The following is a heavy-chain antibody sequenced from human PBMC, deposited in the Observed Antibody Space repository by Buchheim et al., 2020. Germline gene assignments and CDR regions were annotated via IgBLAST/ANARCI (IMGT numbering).Heavy chain of an antibody. Sequence: QVQLVQSGAEVKKPGSSVKVSCKASGGTFSSYAISWVRQAPGQGFEWMGRINPILGIANYAQKFRGNATITADKSTSPAHMELSSLRSEDTAVYYCARDNWNYGGYYYGMDVWGQGTT. CDR1: GGTFSSYA. V-gene: IGHV1-69*04. CDR2: INPILGIA. J-gene: IGHJ6*02. D-gene: IGHD1-7*01. CDR3: ARDNWNYGGYYYGMDV.